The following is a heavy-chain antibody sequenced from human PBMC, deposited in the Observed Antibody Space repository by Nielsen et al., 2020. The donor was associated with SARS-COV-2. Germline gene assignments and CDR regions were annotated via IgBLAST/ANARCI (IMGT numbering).Heavy chain of an antibody. CDR1: GGSISTYY. CDR2: IYYSGST. Sequence: SETLSLTCTVSGGSISTYYWSWIRQPPGKGLEWIGNIYYSGSTNYNPSLKSRVTISVDTSKNQFSLKLGSVTAADTAVYYCARGDYYYGMDVWGQGTTVTVSS. J-gene: IGHJ6*02. V-gene: IGHV4-59*13. CDR3: ARGDYYYGMDV.